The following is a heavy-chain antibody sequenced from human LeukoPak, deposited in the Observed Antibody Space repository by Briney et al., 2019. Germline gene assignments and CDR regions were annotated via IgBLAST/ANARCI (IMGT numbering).Heavy chain of an antibody. Sequence: LSGGSLRLSCAASGFTFNKFAMSWVRQAPGKGLEWVSGIIENGGETYYADSVKGRFTISRDDSKNTLYLQMNSLRAEDTAVYYCARDRYSGSSTLAYYFDYWGQGTLVTVSS. CDR3: ARDRYSGSSTLAYYFDY. D-gene: IGHD1-26*01. V-gene: IGHV3-23*01. CDR2: IIENGGET. J-gene: IGHJ4*02. CDR1: GFTFNKFA.